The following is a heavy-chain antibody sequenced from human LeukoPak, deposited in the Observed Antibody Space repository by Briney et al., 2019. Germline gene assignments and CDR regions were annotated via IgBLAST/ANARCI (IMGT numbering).Heavy chain of an antibody. V-gene: IGHV3-48*02. D-gene: IGHD1-26*01. CDR3: TRDGGRREDY. CDR1: GFTFSSYA. Sequence: PGGSLRLSCAASGFTFSSYAMSWVRQAPGKGLEWLSYISNTGSPIYYADSVKGRFTVSRDNAKNSLYLEMSSLRDEDTAVYYCTRDGGRREDYWGQGTQVTVSS. CDR2: ISNTGSPI. J-gene: IGHJ4*02.